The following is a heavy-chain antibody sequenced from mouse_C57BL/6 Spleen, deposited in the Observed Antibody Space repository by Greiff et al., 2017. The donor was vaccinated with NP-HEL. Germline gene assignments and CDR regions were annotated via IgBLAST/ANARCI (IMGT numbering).Heavy chain of an antibody. D-gene: IGHD1-1*01. V-gene: IGHV1-80*01. J-gene: IGHJ4*01. CDR2: IYPGDGDT. CDR1: GYAFSSYW. CDR3: ARRIYYGSSYNAMDY. Sequence: QVQLKQSGAELVKPGASVKISCKASGYAFSSYWMNWVKQRPGKGLEWIGQIYPGDGDTNYNGKFKGKATLTADKSSSTAYMQLSSLTSEDSAVYFCARRIYYGSSYNAMDYWGQGTSVTVSS.